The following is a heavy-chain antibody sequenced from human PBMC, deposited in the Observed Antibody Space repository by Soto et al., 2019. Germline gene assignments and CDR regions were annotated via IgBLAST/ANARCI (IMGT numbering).Heavy chain of an antibody. CDR1: RYIFTAYF. D-gene: IGHD2-8*02. CDR3: ASHDAGARFDP. Sequence: QMQLVQSGAEVKKPGASVKVSCKAPRYIFTAYFMHWVRQAPGQGLEWMGWINPNNGATHYGLSFQGRVTMARDTSISSAYMELSSLRSDATADYSCASHDAGARFDPWGQGTLVIVSS. J-gene: IGHJ5*02. V-gene: IGHV1-2*02. CDR2: INPNNGAT.